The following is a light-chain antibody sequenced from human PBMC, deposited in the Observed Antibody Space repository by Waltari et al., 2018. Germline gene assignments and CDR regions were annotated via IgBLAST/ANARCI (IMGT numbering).Light chain of an antibody. CDR3: QQYYSSPIS. CDR2: WAS. CDR1: RSVLYNSNNKNY. J-gene: IGKJ5*01. V-gene: IGKV4-1*01. Sequence: EIVMTQSPVSLAVSLGERAAINCKSSRSVLYNSNNKNYLAWYQQKPQPPPKLLINWASSRESGVPDRFSGSGSGTDFTLTISSLQAEDVAVYYCQQYYSSPISFGQGTRLEIK.